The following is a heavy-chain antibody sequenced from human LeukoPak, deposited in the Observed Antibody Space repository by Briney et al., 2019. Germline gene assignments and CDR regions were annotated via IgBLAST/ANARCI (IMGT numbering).Heavy chain of an antibody. CDR3: ASPSMSDYSNYNQLTPWDY. CDR2: IYYSGST. J-gene: IGHJ4*02. V-gene: IGHV4-39*01. CDR1: GGSISSSSYY. Sequence: PSETLSLTCTVSGGSISSSSYYWGWIRQPPGKGLEWIGSIYYSGSTYYDPSLKSRVTISVDTSKNQFSLKLSSVTAADTAVYYCASPSMSDYSNYNQLTPWDYWGQGTLVTVSS. D-gene: IGHD4-11*01.